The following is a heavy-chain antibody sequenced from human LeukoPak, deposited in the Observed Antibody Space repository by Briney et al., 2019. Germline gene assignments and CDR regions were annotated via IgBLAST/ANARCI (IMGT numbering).Heavy chain of an antibody. J-gene: IGHJ3*02. CDR3: AKDSGSYSDAFDI. CDR2: ISGSGGST. V-gene: IGHV3-23*01. Sequence: PGGSLRLSRAASGFTFSSYAMSWVRQAPGKGLEWVSAISGSGGSTYYADSVKGRFTISRDNSKNTLYLQMNSLRAEDTAVYYCAKDSGSYSDAFDIWGQGTMVTVSS. CDR1: GFTFSSYA. D-gene: IGHD1-26*01.